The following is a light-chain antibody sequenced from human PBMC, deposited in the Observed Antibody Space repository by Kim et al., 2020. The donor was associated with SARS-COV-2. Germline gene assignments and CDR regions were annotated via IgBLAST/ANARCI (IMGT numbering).Light chain of an antibody. V-gene: IGLV2-11*01. Sequence: QSALTQPRSVSGSPGQSVTISCTGTSSDVGGYNYVSWYQQHPGKAPKLMIYDVSKRPSGVPDRFSGSKSGNTASLTISGLQAEDEADYYCCSYAGSYTFAFGTGTQLTVL. CDR3: CSYAGSYTFA. J-gene: IGLJ1*01. CDR2: DVS. CDR1: SSDVGGYNY.